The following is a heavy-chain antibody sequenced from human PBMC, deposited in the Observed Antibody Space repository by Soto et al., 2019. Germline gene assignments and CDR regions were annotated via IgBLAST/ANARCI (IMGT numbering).Heavy chain of an antibody. Sequence: EVQLVESGGGLVKPGGSLRLSCAASGFTFSSYSMNWVRQAPGKGLEWVSSISSSSSYIYYADSVKGRFTISRDNAKNSLYLQMNSLRAEDTAVYYCVRFGGSVSDGSDYWGQGTLVTVSS. CDR2: ISSSSSYI. CDR3: VRFGGSVSDGSDY. J-gene: IGHJ4*02. D-gene: IGHD3-10*01. V-gene: IGHV3-21*01. CDR1: GFTFSSYS.